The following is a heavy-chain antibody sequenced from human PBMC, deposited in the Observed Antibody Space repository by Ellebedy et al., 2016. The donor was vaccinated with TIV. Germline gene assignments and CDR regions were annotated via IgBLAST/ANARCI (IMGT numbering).Heavy chain of an antibody. J-gene: IGHJ3*02. CDR1: GGTFSSYA. CDR2: IIPLFGKA. Sequence: SVKVSXKASGGTFSSYAISWVRQAPGQGLEWMGGIIPLFGKANYAQKFQGRVTITADESTSTAYMELSSLRSEDTAVYYCARDYYDSSGYLDAFDIWGQGTMVTVSS. V-gene: IGHV1-69*13. D-gene: IGHD3-22*01. CDR3: ARDYYDSSGYLDAFDI.